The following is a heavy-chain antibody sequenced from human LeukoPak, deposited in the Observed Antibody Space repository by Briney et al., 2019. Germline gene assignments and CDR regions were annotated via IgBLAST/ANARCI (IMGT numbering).Heavy chain of an antibody. V-gene: IGHV3-49*04. CDR3: TRAVGPYHYYYYYMDV. J-gene: IGHJ6*03. D-gene: IGHD1-26*01. CDR1: GFTFGDYA. Sequence: GGSLRLSCTASGFTFGDYAMSWVRQAPGKGLEWVGFIRSKAYGGTTEYAASVKGRFTISRDDSKSIAYLQMNSLKTEDTAVYYCTRAVGPYHYYYYYMDVWGKGTTVTVSS. CDR2: IRSKAYGGTT.